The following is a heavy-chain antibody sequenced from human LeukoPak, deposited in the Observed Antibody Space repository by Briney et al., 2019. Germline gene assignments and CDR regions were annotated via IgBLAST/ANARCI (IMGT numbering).Heavy chain of an antibody. D-gene: IGHD2-8*01. J-gene: IGHJ3*02. CDR1: GFTFSTYV. V-gene: IGHV3-64*01. CDR3: ARVSTNDRRNAFDI. Sequence: GGSLRLSCVASGFTFSTYVMQWVRQAPGKGLEYVSAITGDGGYTYYANSVKGRFTISRDNSKKTLYLQMGSLRADDMAVYYCARVSTNDRRNAFDIWGQGTMVTVSS. CDR2: ITGDGGYT.